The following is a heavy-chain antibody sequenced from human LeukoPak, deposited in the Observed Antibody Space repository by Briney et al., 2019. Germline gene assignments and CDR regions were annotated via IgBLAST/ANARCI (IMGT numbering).Heavy chain of an antibody. D-gene: IGHD1-1*01. CDR3: ATSTPLDYYYYYMDV. J-gene: IGHJ6*03. CDR2: IKQDGSEK. V-gene: IGHV3-7*01. CDR1: GFTLSSYG. Sequence: GGSLRLSCAASGFTLSSYGMHWVRQAPGKGLEWVANIKQDGSEKYYVDSVKGRFTISRDNAKNSLYLQMNSLRAEDTAVYYCATSTPLDYYYYYMDVWGKGTTVTVSS.